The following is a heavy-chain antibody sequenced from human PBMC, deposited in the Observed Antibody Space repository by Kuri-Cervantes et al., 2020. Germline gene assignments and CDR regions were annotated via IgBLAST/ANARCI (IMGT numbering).Heavy chain of an antibody. CDR1: GFTFSSYG. Sequence: GESLKISCAASGFTFSSYGMHWVRQAPGKGLEWVAVISYDGSNKYYADSVKGRFTISRDNAKNSLYLQTNSLRAEDTAVYYCVFGIRRYFDYWGQGTLVTVSS. CDR3: VFGIRRYFDY. V-gene: IGHV3-30*03. J-gene: IGHJ4*02. D-gene: IGHD3-3*01. CDR2: ISYDGSNK.